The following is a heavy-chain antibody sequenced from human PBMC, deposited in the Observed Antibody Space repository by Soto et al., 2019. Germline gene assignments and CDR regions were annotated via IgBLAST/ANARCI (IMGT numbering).Heavy chain of an antibody. J-gene: IGHJ4*02. D-gene: IGHD2-15*01. CDR3: AKGRRPFCSGGTCYWTDDY. Sequence: EVQLLESGGGVVQPGGSLRLPCEASGIPFSTYPMSWVRQAPGKGLEWVSAISDSGDGAYYADSVKGRFTISRDNSKNTLYLQMNALRADDTAFYYCAKGRRPFCSGGTCYWTDDYWGQGTLVTVSS. CDR1: GIPFSTYP. CDR2: ISDSGDGA. V-gene: IGHV3-23*01.